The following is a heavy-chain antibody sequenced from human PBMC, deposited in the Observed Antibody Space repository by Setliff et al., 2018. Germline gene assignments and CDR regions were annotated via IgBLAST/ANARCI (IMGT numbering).Heavy chain of an antibody. CDR1: GFSLSTSLVG. V-gene: IGHV2-5*01. CDR3: AHIAGGGNSPRHDY. D-gene: IGHD2-21*01. CDR2: IYWNDEK. Sequence: SGPTLVNSTQTLTLTCTFSGFSLSTSLVGVGWIRQPPGKALEWLALIYWNDEKRYSPSLKSRLTITKDTAKNQVVLTMTNMDPVDTATYYCAHIAGGGNSPRHDYWGQGTLVTVSS. J-gene: IGHJ4*02.